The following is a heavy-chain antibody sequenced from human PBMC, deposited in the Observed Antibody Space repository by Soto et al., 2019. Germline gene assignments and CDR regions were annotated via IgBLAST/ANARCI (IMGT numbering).Heavy chain of an antibody. CDR2: IRRKANNYAT. CDR3: TRLSWERKEGRDC. V-gene: IGHV3-73*02. J-gene: IGHJ4*02. D-gene: IGHD1-26*01. Sequence: EVQLVESGGGLVQPGGSLKLSCAASGFTFSDSSIPWVRQASGKGLEWVGRIRRKANNYATAYAASVKGRFTISRDDSKNTAYLQMNSLKTEDTAVYYCTRLSWERKEGRDCWGQGTLVAVSS. CDR1: GFTFSDSS.